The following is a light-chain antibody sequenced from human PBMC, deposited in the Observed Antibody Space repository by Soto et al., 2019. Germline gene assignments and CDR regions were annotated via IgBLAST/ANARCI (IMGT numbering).Light chain of an antibody. V-gene: IGLV2-14*01. CDR2: NVY. J-gene: IGLJ1*01. CDR3: SAYTVSRTYV. CDR1: SSDVGSYNS. Sequence: QSALTQPASVSGSPGQSIAISCTGTSSDVGSYNSVSWYQQHPGKAPKLMIYNVYDRPSGISYRFSGSKSGNTASLTISGLQGEDEADYYCSAYTVSRTYVFGTGTKLTVL.